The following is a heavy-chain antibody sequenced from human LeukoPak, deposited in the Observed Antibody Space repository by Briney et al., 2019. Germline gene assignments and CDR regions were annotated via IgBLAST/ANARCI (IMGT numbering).Heavy chain of an antibody. CDR3: ARGPLTDYYYFDS. D-gene: IGHD3-9*01. CDR2: IYYSGPT. V-gene: IGHV4-59*01. CDR1: GGSIDSDY. J-gene: IGHJ4*02. Sequence: KPSETLSLTCTVSGGSIDSDYWSWIRQPPGKGLEWIGYIYYSGPTNYNPSLKSRVTISVDTSKSQFSLRLSSVTAADTAMYYCARGPLTDYYYFDSWGQGTLVTVSS.